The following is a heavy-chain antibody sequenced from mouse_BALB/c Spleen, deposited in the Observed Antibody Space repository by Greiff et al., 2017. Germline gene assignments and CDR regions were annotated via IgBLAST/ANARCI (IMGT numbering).Heavy chain of an antibody. Sequence: EVKVEESGGGLVKPGGSLKLSCAASGFTFSSYAMSWVRQSPEKRLEWVAEISSGGSYTYYPDTVTGRFTISRDNAKNTLYLEMSSLRSEDTAMYYCARGVVGPYAMDYWGQGTSVTVSS. D-gene: IGHD1-1*01. J-gene: IGHJ4*01. CDR2: ISSGGSYT. CDR3: ARGVVGPYAMDY. CDR1: GFTFSSYA. V-gene: IGHV5-9-4*01.